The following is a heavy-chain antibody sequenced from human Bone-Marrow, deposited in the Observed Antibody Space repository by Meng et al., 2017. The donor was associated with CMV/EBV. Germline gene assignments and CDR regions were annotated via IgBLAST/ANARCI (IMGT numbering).Heavy chain of an antibody. CDR3: ATWRWGIVVVPAAGFDY. Sequence: SETLSLTCTVSGGSISSSSYYWGWIRQPPGKGLEWIGSIYYSGSTYYNPSLKSRVTISVDTSKNQFSLKLSSVTAADTAVYYCATWRWGIVVVPAAGFDYWGQGTLVTVSS. D-gene: IGHD2-2*01. CDR2: IYYSGST. CDR1: GGSISSSSYY. V-gene: IGHV4-39*07. J-gene: IGHJ4*02.